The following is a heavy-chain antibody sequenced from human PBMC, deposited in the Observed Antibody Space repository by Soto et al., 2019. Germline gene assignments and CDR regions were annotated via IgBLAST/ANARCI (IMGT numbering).Heavy chain of an antibody. D-gene: IGHD3-9*01. CDR1: GGSISHFY. CDR3: AASYYAILTGHFAFDI. J-gene: IGHJ3*02. V-gene: IGHV4-59*01. CDR2: IYDSGST. Sequence: QVQLQESAPRLVKPSETLSLTCTVSGGSISHFYWCWIGQSPGKGLECLGYIYDSGSTSYNPSLKSLGTRSMDTSKTQFSLNLSSVTSADTAVYFCAASYYAILTGHFAFDIWGHGTMVTVSS.